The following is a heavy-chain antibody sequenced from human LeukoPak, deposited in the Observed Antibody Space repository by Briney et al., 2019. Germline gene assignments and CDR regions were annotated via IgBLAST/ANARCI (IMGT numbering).Heavy chain of an antibody. CDR3: ASWAKVVPAAISAFDI. D-gene: IGHD2-2*01. J-gene: IGHJ3*02. V-gene: IGHV1-2*02. CDR2: INPSSGGT. Sequence: ASVKVSCKASGYTFSDYYMHWVRQAPGQGLEWMGWINPSSGGTKYAQKFQGRVTMTRDTSITTAYMELSSLTSDDTAVYYCASWAKVVPAAISAFDIWGQGTMVTVSS. CDR1: GYTFSDYY.